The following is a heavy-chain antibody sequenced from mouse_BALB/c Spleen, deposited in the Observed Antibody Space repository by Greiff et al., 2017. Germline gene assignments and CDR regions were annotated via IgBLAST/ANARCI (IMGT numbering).Heavy chain of an antibody. CDR2: IDPSDSYT. D-gene: IGHD1-1*01. V-gene: IGHV1S127*01. CDR1: GYTFTSYW. J-gene: IGHJ2*01. CDR3: TRSSTTVVFDY. Sequence: QVQLQQSGAELVKPGASVKMSCKASGYTFTSYWMHWVKQRPGQGLEWIGVIDPSDSYTSYNQKLKGKATLTVDTSSSTAYMQLSSLTSEDSAVYYCTRSSTTVVFDYWGQGTTLTVSS.